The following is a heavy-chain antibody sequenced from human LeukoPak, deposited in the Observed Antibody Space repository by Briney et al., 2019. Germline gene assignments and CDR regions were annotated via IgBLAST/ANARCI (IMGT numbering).Heavy chain of an antibody. CDR1: GDTFTSYY. V-gene: IGHV1-46*01. J-gene: IGHJ4*02. D-gene: IGHD1-26*01. Sequence: ASVKVSCKASGDTFTSYYMHWVRQAPGQGLEWMGIINPSGGSTSYAQKFQGRVTMTRDMSTSTVYMELSSLRSEDTAVYYCARSGSYLGWGHWGQGTLVTVSS. CDR2: INPSGGST. CDR3: ARSGSYLGWGH.